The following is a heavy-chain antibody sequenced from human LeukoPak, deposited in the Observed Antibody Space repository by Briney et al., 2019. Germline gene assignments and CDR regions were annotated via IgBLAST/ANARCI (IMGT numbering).Heavy chain of an antibody. J-gene: IGHJ3*02. CDR3: ARDGLDILTGYYNAFDI. Sequence: SETLSLTCTVSGGSISSSDYYWGWIRQPPVKGLEWIGSIYYSGSTYYNPSLKSRVTISVDTSKNQFSLKLSSVTAADTAVYYCARDGLDILTGYYNAFDIWGQGTMVTVSS. V-gene: IGHV4-39*02. CDR2: IYYSGST. CDR1: GGSISSSDYY. D-gene: IGHD3-9*01.